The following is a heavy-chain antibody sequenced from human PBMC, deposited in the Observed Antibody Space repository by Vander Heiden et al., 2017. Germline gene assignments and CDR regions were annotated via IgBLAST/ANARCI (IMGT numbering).Heavy chain of an antibody. J-gene: IGHJ3*01. CDR1: GFTFSTYA. D-gene: IGHD5-12*01. CDR3: AKTITVVATNAFDF. Sequence: EVQLLESGGGLVQPGGSLRLSCSASGFTFSTYAMSWVRQAPGKGLEWVSTISAAGGGLHYADSVRGRFSISRDNSQSTVYLQINSLRAEDTAIYYCAKTITVVATNAFDFWGQGTMVSVSS. CDR2: ISAAGGGL. V-gene: IGHV3-23*01.